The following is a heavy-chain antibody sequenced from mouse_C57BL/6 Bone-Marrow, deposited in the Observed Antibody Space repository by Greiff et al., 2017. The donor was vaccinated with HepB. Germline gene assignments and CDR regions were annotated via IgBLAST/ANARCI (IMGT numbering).Heavy chain of an antibody. CDR2: INYDGSST. Sequence: EVHLVESEGGLVQPGSSMKLSCTASGFTFSDYYMAWVRQVPEKGLEWVANINYDGSSTYYLDSLKSRFIISRDNAKNILYLQMSSLKSEDTATYYCARGEYGSSYYYWYFDVWGTGTTVTVSS. V-gene: IGHV5-16*01. D-gene: IGHD1-1*01. CDR3: ARGEYGSSYYYWYFDV. J-gene: IGHJ1*03. CDR1: GFTFSDYY.